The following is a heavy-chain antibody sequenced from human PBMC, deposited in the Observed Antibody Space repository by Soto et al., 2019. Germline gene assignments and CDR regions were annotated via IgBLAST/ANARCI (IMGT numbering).Heavy chain of an antibody. D-gene: IGHD3-3*01. CDR3: ARGRFLEWSPTSKPPSKVPY. CDR1: GFTFSSYS. V-gene: IGHV3-48*01. CDR2: ISSSSSTI. J-gene: IGHJ4*02. Sequence: GGSLRLSCAASGFTFSSYSMNWVRQAPGKGLEWVSYISSSSSTIYYADSVKGRFTISRDNAKNSLYLQMNSLRAEDTALYYCARGRFLEWSPTSKPPSKVPYWGQGTLVTVSS.